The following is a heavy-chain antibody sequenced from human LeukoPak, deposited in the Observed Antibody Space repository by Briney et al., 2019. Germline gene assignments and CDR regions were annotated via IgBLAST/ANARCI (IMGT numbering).Heavy chain of an antibody. D-gene: IGHD1-26*01. CDR3: ASGGIYYGAAFEF. J-gene: IGHJ4*02. CDR1: GFTFDDYG. CDR2: INWNGGSI. V-gene: IGHV3-20*04. Sequence: GGSLRLSCAGSGFTFDDYGMSWVRQAPGKGLEWVSGINWNGGSIGYADSVKGRFTISRDNAKNSLYLQMNSLRAEDTAFYYCASGGIYYGAAFEFWGQGTLVTVSS.